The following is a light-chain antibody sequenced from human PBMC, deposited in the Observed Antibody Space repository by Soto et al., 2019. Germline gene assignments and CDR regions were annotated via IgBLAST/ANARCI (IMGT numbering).Light chain of an antibody. CDR1: KTISYTSINKTY. J-gene: IGKJ4*01. CDR3: QKYFSYPLN. Sequence: DIGMTQSPDSLAVSLGYRATISCKSSKTISYTSINKTYLAWYQQRPGQPPKLLIYWASIRGSGVPDRLSGSGFGTDFTLTISSLQTEDVAVYYCQKYFSYPLNCGGGTTGDIK. CDR2: WAS. V-gene: IGKV4-1*01.